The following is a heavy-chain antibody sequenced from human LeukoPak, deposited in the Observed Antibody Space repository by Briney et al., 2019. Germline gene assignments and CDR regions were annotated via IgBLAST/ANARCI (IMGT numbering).Heavy chain of an antibody. V-gene: IGHV4-4*09. J-gene: IGHJ6*03. CDR3: ASGYCSSTSCYRPPYYYYYYMDV. D-gene: IGHD2-2*02. CDR1: GGSISSYY. Sequence: SETLSLTCTVSGGSISSYYWSWIRQPPGKGLEWIGYIYTSGSTNYNPSLKSRVTISVDTSKNQLSLKLSSVTAADTAVYYCASGYCSSTSCYRPPYYYYYYMDVWGKGTTVTVSS. CDR2: IYTSGST.